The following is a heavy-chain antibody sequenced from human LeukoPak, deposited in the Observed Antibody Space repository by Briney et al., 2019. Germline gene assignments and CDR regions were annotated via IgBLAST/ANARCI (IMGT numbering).Heavy chain of an antibody. CDR2: IIPILGIA. CDR3: ARDQGSGTTFDY. Sequence: SVKVPCKASGGTFSSYTISWVRQAPGQGLEWMGRIIPILGIANYAQKFQGRVTITADKSTSTAYMELSSLRSEDTAVYYCARDQGSGTTFDYWGQGTLVTVSS. J-gene: IGHJ4*02. D-gene: IGHD1-7*01. CDR1: GGTFSSYT. V-gene: IGHV1-69*04.